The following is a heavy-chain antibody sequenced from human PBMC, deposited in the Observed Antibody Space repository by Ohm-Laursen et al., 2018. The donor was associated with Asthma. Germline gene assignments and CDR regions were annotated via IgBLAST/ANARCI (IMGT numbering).Heavy chain of an antibody. V-gene: IGHV3-30-3*01. CDR2: GGSYYDGGLK. J-gene: IGHJ4*02. CDR3: ARDVMEWYLPAFDF. Sequence: SSLRLSCTASGFTFRSYAMHWVRQAPGKGLEWVAVGGSYYDGGLKYYANSVNGRFTVSRDDSKNTLYLQMNSLRPDDTAVYYCARDVMEWYLPAFDFWGQGTLATVSS. CDR1: GFTFRSYA. D-gene: IGHD3-3*01.